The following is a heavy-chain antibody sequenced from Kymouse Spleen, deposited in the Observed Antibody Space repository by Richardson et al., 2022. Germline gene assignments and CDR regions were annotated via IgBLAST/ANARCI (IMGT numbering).Heavy chain of an antibody. CDR2: INHSGST. Sequence: QVQLQQWGAGLLKPSETLSLTCAVYGGSFSGYYWSWIRQPPGKGLEWIGEINHSGSTNYNPSLKSRVTISVDTSKNQFSLKLSSVTAADTAVYYCARREDGYGSYFDYWGQGTLVTVSS. D-gene: IGHD5-18,IGHD3-10*01,IGHD5-18*01. CDR3: ARREDGYGSYFDY. CDR1: GGSFSGYY. J-gene: IGHJ4*02. V-gene: IGHV4-34*01.